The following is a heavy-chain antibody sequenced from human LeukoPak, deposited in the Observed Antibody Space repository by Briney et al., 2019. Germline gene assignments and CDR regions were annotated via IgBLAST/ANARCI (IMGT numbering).Heavy chain of an antibody. J-gene: IGHJ6*02. CDR2: IKQDGSEK. CDR3: ARDLEDILAYYYGMDV. D-gene: IGHD2-15*01. V-gene: IGHV3-7*01. Sequence: GGSLRLSCAASGFTFSSYWMSWVRQAPGKGLEWVANIKQDGSEKYYVDSVKGRFTISRDNAKNSLYLQMNSLRAEDTAVYYCARDLEDILAYYYGMDVWGQGTTVTVSS. CDR1: GFTFSSYW.